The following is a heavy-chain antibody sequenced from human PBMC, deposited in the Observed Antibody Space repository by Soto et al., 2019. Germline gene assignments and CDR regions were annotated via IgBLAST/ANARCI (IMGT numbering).Heavy chain of an antibody. CDR2: IRGFSPYT. CDR3: AIRWGITGTTSLYYYYGMDV. CDR1: GFTFRTYT. Sequence: GGSLRLSCVASGFTFRTYTMNWVRQAPGKGLEWVSGIRGFSPYTFYAESVKGRFTISRDNAKNSLYLQMNSLGVEDTAVYYCAIRWGITGTTSLYYYYGMDVWGQGTTVTVSS. D-gene: IGHD1-7*01. V-gene: IGHV3-21*01. J-gene: IGHJ6*02.